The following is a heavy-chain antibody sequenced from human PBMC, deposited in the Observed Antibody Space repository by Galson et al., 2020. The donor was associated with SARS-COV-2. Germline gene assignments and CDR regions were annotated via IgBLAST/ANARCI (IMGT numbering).Heavy chain of an antibody. D-gene: IGHD6-19*01. CDR2: IYTSGST. Sequence: SETLSLTCTDSGGSISSGSYYWSWIRQPAGKGLEWIGRIYTSGSTNYNPSLQSRVTISIDTSKNQFSLKLSSLTAADTAVYYCARGPLAVAGFDYWGQGTRVAVSS. J-gene: IGHJ4*02. V-gene: IGHV4-61*02. CDR3: ARGPLAVAGFDY. CDR1: GGSISSGSYY.